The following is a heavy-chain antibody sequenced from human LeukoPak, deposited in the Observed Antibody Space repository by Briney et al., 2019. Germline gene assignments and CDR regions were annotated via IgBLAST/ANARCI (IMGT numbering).Heavy chain of an antibody. J-gene: IGHJ3*02. V-gene: IGHV3-66*04. CDR1: GXTVSSNY. Sequence: PGGSLRLSCAASGXTVSSNYMTWVRQAPGKGLEWVSVIFIGGSTYYADSVKGRFTISRDNSKNTLYLQMSSLRAEDTAVYYCARQTSGNYYSYVFDIWGQGIMVTVSS. D-gene: IGHD1-26*01. CDR2: IFIGGST. CDR3: ARQTSGNYYSYVFDI.